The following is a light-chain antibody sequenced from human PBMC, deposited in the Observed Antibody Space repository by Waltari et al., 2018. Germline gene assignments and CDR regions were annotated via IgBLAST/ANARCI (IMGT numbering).Light chain of an antibody. V-gene: IGKV2-28*01. CDR1: QGLLHSNGYNY. CDR2: LGS. CDR3: MQALQTPLT. Sequence: DIVMTQSPVSLPVTPGEPASISCRSSQGLLHSNGYNYLDWYLQRPGQSPQLMIYLGSNRASGVPDRFSGSGSGTDFTLNISRVEAEDVGVYYCMQALQTPLTFGGGTRVEIK. J-gene: IGKJ4*01.